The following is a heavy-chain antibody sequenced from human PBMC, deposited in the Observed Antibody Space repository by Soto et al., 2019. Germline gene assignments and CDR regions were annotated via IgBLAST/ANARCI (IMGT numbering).Heavy chain of an antibody. D-gene: IGHD4-17*01. J-gene: IGHJ4*02. CDR2: IKSKADGGTT. CDR3: TSLYYGH. CDR1: EFTFANAW. Sequence: EVQLVESGGDLVKPGGSLRLSCAASEFTFANAWISWVHQAPGKGLEWVGRIKSKADGGTTDYAAPVKGRFTISRDESQNTLYLQMNSLKPEDTAVYYCTSLYYGHWGQGTLVTVSS. V-gene: IGHV3-15*01.